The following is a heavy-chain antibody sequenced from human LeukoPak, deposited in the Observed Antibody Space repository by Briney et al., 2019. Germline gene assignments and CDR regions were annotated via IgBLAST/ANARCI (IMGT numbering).Heavy chain of an antibody. CDR1: GGSITSYY. Sequence: PSETLSLTCTVSGGSITSYYWSCIRQPPGKGLESIGYIYYSGSASYNPSLKSRVTMSIDTSKNQFSLKLRSVTAADTAVYYCARDRFGEYFDYWGQGTLVTVSS. J-gene: IGHJ4*02. D-gene: IGHD3-10*01. V-gene: IGHV4-59*01. CDR2: IYYSGSA. CDR3: ARDRFGEYFDY.